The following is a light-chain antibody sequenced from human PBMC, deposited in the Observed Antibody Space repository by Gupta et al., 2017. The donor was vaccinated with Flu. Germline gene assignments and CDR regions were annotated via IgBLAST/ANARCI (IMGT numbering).Light chain of an antibody. CDR3: LHHSNSPWT. J-gene: IGKJ1*01. CDR1: QSVDSNY. CDR2: GAS. V-gene: IGKV3-20*01. Sequence: EIVLTQSPGTLSLSPGERATLSCRASQSVDSNYLAWHQQKHGQAPRLLIYGASNRATGIPDRFSGSGSGTEFTLTISRLEPEDFAVYYCLHHSNSPWTFGQGTKVEIK.